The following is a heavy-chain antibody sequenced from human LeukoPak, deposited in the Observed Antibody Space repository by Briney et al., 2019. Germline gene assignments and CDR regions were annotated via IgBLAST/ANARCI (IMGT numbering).Heavy chain of an antibody. Sequence: PGGSLRLSCPASGFTFSSYGMRWVRQAPGKGLEWVAMIWYDGSNMYYADSVKGRFTISRDNSKNTVFLQMNSLRAEDTGVFYCARGGCARSSCYDNWGQGTLVTVSS. J-gene: IGHJ4*02. CDR3: ARGGCARSSCYDN. CDR1: GFTFSSYG. D-gene: IGHD6-13*01. V-gene: IGHV3-33*01. CDR2: IWYDGSNM.